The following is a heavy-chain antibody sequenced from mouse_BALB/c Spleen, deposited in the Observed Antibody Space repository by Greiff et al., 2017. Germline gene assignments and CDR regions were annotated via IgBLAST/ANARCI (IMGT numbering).Heavy chain of an antibody. Sequence: EVQLVESGGGLVKPGGSLKLSCAASGFTFSSYAMSWVRQSPEKRLEWVAEISSGGSYTYYPDTVTGRFTISRDNAENTLYLEMSSLRSEDTAMYYCARAYYGNYGGGLDYWGQGTSVTVSS. CDR2: ISSGGSYT. CDR3: ARAYYGNYGGGLDY. D-gene: IGHD2-10*01. CDR1: GFTFSSYA. J-gene: IGHJ4*01. V-gene: IGHV5-9-4*01.